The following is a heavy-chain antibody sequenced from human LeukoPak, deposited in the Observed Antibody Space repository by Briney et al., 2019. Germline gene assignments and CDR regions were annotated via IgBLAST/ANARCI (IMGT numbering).Heavy chain of an antibody. Sequence: GGSLRLSCAASGFTFNNYAMNWVRQAPGKGLEWVSSISGGGKTSYSAGSATGRFTTSRDNSQNTLDLPMNSLRAEDTAVYYCARDYADYVGYFFFDYWGQGTLVTVSS. D-gene: IGHD4-17*01. J-gene: IGHJ4*02. V-gene: IGHV3-23*01. CDR2: ISGGGKTS. CDR3: ARDYADYVGYFFFDY. CDR1: GFTFNNYA.